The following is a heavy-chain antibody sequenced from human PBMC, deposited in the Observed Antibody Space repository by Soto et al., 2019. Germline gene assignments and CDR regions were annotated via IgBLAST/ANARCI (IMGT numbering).Heavy chain of an antibody. D-gene: IGHD3-9*01. J-gene: IGHJ4*02. CDR2: ISAYNGNT. CDR1: GYTLTSYG. V-gene: IGHV1-18*01. Sequence: ASVKVSCTASGYTLTSYGISWVRQAPGQGLEWMGWISAYNGNTNYAQKLQGRVTMTTDTSTSTAYMELRSLRSDDTAVYYCARDPRYDIPFDYWGQGTLVTVS. CDR3: ARDPRYDIPFDY.